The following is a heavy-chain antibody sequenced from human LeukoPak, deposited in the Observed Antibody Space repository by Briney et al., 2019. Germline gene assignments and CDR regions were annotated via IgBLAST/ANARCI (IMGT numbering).Heavy chain of an antibody. V-gene: IGHV4-34*01. Sequence: SETLSLTCAVYGGSFNGYYWSWIRQPPGKGLEWIGEINHSGTTNYNPSLKSRVTISLDTSKNQFSLKLSSVTAADTAVYYCATTTIRLGYWGQGTLVTVSS. D-gene: IGHD1-26*01. CDR2: INHSGTT. J-gene: IGHJ4*02. CDR1: GGSFNGYY. CDR3: ATTTIRLGY.